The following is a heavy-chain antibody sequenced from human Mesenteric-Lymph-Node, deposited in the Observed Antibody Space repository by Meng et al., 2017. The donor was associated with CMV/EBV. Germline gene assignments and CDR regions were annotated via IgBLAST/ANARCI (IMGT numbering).Heavy chain of an antibody. CDR3: ARYCSGGSCYSGSFYYYGMDV. V-gene: IGHV1-8*02. D-gene: IGHD2-15*01. CDR2: ISAYNGNA. Sequence: ASVKVSCKASGYTFSNYGINWVRQAPGQGLEWMGWISAYNGNAKYPQKFQGRVTMTRNTSISTAYMELSSLRSEDTAVYYCARYCSGGSCYSGSFYYYGMDVWGQGTTVTVSS. CDR1: GYTFSNYG. J-gene: IGHJ6*02.